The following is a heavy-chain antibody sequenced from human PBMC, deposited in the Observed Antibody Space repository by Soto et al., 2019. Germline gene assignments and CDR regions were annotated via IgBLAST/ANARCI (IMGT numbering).Heavy chain of an antibody. Sequence: AASVKVSCKASGGTFSSYAISWVRQAPGQGLEWMGGIIPIFGTANYAQKFQGRVTITADESTSTAYMELSSLRSEDTAVYYCARDQDILTGPGAFDIWGQGTMVTVSS. J-gene: IGHJ3*02. D-gene: IGHD3-9*01. CDR2: IIPIFGTA. V-gene: IGHV1-69*13. CDR3: ARDQDILTGPGAFDI. CDR1: GGTFSSYA.